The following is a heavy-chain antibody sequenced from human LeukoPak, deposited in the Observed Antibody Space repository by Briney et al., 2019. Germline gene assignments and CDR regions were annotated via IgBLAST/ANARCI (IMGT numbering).Heavy chain of an antibody. V-gene: IGHV4-39*02. J-gene: IGHJ2*01. D-gene: IGHD5-18*01. CDR2: IYYSGNT. CDR3: AREVGGYRYGYRPTELYWYFDL. Sequence: SETLSLTCTVSGVSISSSNSYWGWIRQPPGKGLEWIGSIYYSGNTYYNASLKSRVSISIDTSKNQFSLRLTSVTAADTAVYYCAREVGGYRYGYRPTELYWYFDLWGRGTLVTVSS. CDR1: GVSISSSNSY.